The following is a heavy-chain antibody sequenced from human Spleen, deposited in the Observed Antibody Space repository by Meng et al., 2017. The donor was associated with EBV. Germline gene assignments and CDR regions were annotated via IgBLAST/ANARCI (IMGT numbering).Heavy chain of an antibody. Sequence: QVRLQEEGPGLGSPPQPLSLTCAASVGSISSGGYYWSWIRQPPGKGLEWIGYIYYSGSTYYNPSLKSRVTISVDTSKNQFSLKLSSVTAADTAVYYCARTAMVRYFDYWGQGTLVTVSS. CDR1: VGSISSGGYY. V-gene: IGHV4-30-4*01. CDR3: ARTAMVRYFDY. D-gene: IGHD5-18*01. CDR2: IYYSGST. J-gene: IGHJ4*02.